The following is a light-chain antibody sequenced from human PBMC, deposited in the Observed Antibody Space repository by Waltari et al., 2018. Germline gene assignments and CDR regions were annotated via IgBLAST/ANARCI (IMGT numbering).Light chain of an antibody. CDR3: HQTSYLPHT. V-gene: IGKV6-21*01. CDR1: ENVGSM. J-gene: IGKJ2*01. Sequence: EIVLTQSPDFQSVTPKEPVPITCRASENVGSMLHWYQQKPDQSPKLLIKYISQSFSGVPSRFSGSGSGTDFTLTINSLEAEDAATYYCHQTSYLPHTFGQGTKLEI. CDR2: YIS.